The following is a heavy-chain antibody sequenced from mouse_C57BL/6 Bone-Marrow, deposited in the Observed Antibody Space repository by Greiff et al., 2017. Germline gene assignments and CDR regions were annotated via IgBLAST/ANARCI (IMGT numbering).Heavy chain of an antibody. D-gene: IGHD1-1*02. V-gene: IGHV1-66*01. CDR2: IYPGSGNT. CDR3: ARGVMARYYFDY. CDR1: GYSFTSYY. J-gene: IGHJ2*01. Sequence: VQLQQSGPELVKPGASVKISCKASGYSFTSYYIHWVKQRPGQGLEWIGWIYPGSGNTKYNEKFKGKATLTADTSSSPAYMQLSSLTSEDSAVYYCARGVMARYYFDYWGQGTTLTVSS.